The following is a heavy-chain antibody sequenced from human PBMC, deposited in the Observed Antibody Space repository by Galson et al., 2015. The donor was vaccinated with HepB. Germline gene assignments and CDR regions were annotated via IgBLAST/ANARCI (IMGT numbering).Heavy chain of an antibody. CDR3: ARDRDYRFDY. D-gene: IGHD4/OR15-4a*01. CDR2: ISAYGGNT. J-gene: IGHJ4*02. CDR1: GYTFTSNG. Sequence: PVKVSCKASGYTFTSNGISWVRQTPRQGLGWLGWISAYGGNTKYAQKYQGRITLTRDTSTSTAYVELRSLRSDDTAVYYCARDRDYRFDYWGQGTLVTVSS. V-gene: IGHV1-18*04.